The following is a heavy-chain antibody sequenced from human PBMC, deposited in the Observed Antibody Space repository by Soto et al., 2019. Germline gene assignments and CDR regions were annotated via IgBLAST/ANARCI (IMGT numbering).Heavy chain of an antibody. Sequence: QLQLQESGPGLVKPSETLSLTCTVSGGSISSSSYYWGWIRQPPGKGLEWIGSIYYSGSTNYNPSLKSRVTISVDTSKNQFSLKLSSVTAADTAVYYCARRPRDGYNLAYWYFDLWGRGTLVTVSS. V-gene: IGHV4-39*01. CDR3: ARRPRDGYNLAYWYFDL. D-gene: IGHD5-12*01. CDR1: GGSISSSSYY. J-gene: IGHJ2*01. CDR2: IYYSGST.